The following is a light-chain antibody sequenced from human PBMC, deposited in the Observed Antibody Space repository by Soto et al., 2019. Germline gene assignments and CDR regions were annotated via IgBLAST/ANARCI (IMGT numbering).Light chain of an antibody. Sequence: QSVLTQPRSVSGSPGQSVTISCTGTSSDVGGYNYVSWYQQHPGKAPKLMIYDVSKRPSGVPDRFSGSKSGNTASLTISGLRGEVGGDYYACSYAGTDTGVFGGGTKLPVL. J-gene: IGLJ2*01. CDR3: CSYAGTDTGV. CDR2: DVS. V-gene: IGLV2-11*01. CDR1: SSDVGGYNY.